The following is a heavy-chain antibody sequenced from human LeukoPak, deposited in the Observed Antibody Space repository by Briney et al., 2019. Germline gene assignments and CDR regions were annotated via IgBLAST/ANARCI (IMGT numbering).Heavy chain of an antibody. CDR2: IYYSGTT. J-gene: IGHJ4*02. CDR1: GASLNTYY. D-gene: IGHD3-10*01. V-gene: IGHV4-59*01. CDR3: ARVLRPMASQYYFYC. Sequence: PSETLSLTCTVSGASLNTYYWRWIRQPPGKGLEWIGYIYYSGTTSYNPSLKTRVTISIDTSKNQFSLKLSSVTAADTAVYYCARVLRPMASQYYFYCWGQGTLVTVSS.